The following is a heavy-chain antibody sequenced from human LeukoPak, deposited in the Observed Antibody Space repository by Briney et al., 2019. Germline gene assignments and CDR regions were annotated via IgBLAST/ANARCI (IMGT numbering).Heavy chain of an antibody. D-gene: IGHD1-1*01. J-gene: IGHJ4*02. V-gene: IGHV3-30-3*01. CDR2: ISYDGSNK. CDR3: ARTSANEGYFDY. Sequence: PGGSLRLSCAASGFTFSSYAMHWVRQAPGKGLEWVAVISYDGSNKYYADSVKGRFTISRDNSKNTLYLQMNSLRAEDTAVYYCARTSANEGYFDYWGQGTLVTVSS. CDR1: GFTFSSYA.